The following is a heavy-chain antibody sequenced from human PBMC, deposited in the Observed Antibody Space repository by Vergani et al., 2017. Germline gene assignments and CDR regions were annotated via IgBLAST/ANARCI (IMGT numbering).Heavy chain of an antibody. CDR2: ISSSSTI. Sequence: EVQLVESGGGLVQPGGSLRLSCAAPGFTFSSYSMNWVRQAPGKGLEWVSYISSSSTIYYAASVKGRFTISRDNAQNSMYLQMNSLRAEDTAGYYCAGGRPGSGYYSGYFDYWGQGTLVTVSS. V-gene: IGHV3-48*01. CDR3: AGGRPGSGYYSGYFDY. CDR1: GFTFSSYS. D-gene: IGHD3-22*01. J-gene: IGHJ4*02.